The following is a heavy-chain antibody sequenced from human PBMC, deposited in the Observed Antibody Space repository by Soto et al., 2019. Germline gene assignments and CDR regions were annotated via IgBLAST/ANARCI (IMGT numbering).Heavy chain of an antibody. CDR2: ISWNSGSI. CDR3: AKDIRVDKAVAGFDY. CDR1: GFTFDDYA. J-gene: IGHJ4*02. Sequence: EVQLVESGGGLVQPGRSLRLSCAASGFTFDDYAMHWVRQAPGKGLEWVSGISWNSGSIGYADSVKGRFTISRDNAKNSLYLQMNSLRAEDTALYYCAKDIRVDKAVAGFDYWGQGTLVTVSS. D-gene: IGHD6-19*01. V-gene: IGHV3-9*01.